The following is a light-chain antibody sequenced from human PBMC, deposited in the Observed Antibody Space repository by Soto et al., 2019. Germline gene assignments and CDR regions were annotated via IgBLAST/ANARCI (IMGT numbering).Light chain of an antibody. V-gene: IGLV2-8*01. CDR3: SSYADSDNLF. J-gene: IGLJ2*01. Sequence: QSALTQPPSASGSPGQSVTISCTGTSSDVGGYDYVSWYQQQPGKAPKLMIYEVSKRPSGVPDRFSGSKSGNTASLTVSGLQAEDEADYYCSSYADSDNLFFGGGTKLTVL. CDR2: EVS. CDR1: SSDVGGYDY.